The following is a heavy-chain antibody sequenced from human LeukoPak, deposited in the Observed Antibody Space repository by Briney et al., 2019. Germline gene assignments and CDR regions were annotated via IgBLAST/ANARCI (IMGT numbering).Heavy chain of an antibody. CDR3: ARDRDGLGYFDY. CDR2: IYSGGST. J-gene: IGHJ4*02. Sequence: GGSLRLSCAASGFTVSSNYMSWVRQAPGKGLEWVSVIYSGGSTYYTDSVKGRFTISRDNSKNTLYLQMNSLRAEDTAVYYCARDRDGLGYFDYWGQGTLVTVSS. V-gene: IGHV3-53*01. D-gene: IGHD5-24*01. CDR1: GFTVSSNY.